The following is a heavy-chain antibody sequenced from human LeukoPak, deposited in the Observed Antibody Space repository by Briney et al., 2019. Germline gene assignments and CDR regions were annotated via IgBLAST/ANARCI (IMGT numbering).Heavy chain of an antibody. V-gene: IGHV3-23*01. CDR2: ICANDGNT. CDR1: GFTVSSNY. J-gene: IGHJ4*02. D-gene: IGHD2-15*01. Sequence: PGGSLRLSCAASGFTVSSNYMSWVRQAPGKGLEWVSVICANDGNTYYADAVKGRFTISRDNSKDTLYLQMDSLRAEDTAVYYCAKGSGSSCYSPCNYWGQGIPVTVSS. CDR3: AKGSGSSCYSPCNY.